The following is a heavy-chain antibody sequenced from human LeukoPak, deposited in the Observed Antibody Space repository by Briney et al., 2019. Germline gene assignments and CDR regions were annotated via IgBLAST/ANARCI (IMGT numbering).Heavy chain of an antibody. Sequence: SETLSLTCAVYGGSFSGYYWSWIRQPPGKGLEWIGEINHSGSTNYNPSLKSRVTISVDTSKNQFSLKLSSVTAADTAVYYCARRRWGYCDPWGQGTLDTVSS. CDR2: INHSGST. D-gene: IGHD2-15*01. J-gene: IGHJ5*02. CDR3: ARRRWGYCDP. CDR1: GGSFSGYY. V-gene: IGHV4-34*01.